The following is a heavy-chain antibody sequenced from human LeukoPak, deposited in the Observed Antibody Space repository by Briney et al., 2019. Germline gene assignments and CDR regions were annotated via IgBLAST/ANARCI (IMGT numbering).Heavy chain of an antibody. CDR2: IIPIFGTA. V-gene: IGHV1-69*05. D-gene: IGHD3-3*01. J-gene: IGHJ4*02. CDR1: GGTFSSYA. CDR3: ARGTRFLETYFDY. Sequence: GSSVKVSCKASGGTFSSYAISWVRQAPGQGLEWMGGIIPIFGTANYAQKFQGRVTITTDESTSTAYMELSSLRPEDTAVYYCARGTRFLETYFDYWGQGTLVTVSS.